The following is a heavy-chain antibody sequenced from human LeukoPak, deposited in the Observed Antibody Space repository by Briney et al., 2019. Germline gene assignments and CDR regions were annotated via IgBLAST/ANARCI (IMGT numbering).Heavy chain of an antibody. J-gene: IGHJ4*02. CDR3: AREGFTPSRITMVRGVIPEVGAPDY. D-gene: IGHD3-10*01. CDR2: ISTSGSTI. CDR1: GFTFSSYE. V-gene: IGHV3-48*03. Sequence: PGGSLRLSCAASGFTFSSYEMNWVRQAPGNGLDWVSYISTSGSTIYYADSVKGRFTISRDNAKNSLYLQMNSLRGEDTAVYYCAREGFTPSRITMVRGVIPEVGAPDYWGQGTLVTVSS.